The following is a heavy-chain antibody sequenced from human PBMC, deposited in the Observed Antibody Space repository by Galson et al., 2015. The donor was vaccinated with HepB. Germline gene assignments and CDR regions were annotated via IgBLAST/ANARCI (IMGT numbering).Heavy chain of an antibody. J-gene: IGHJ4*02. CDR2: IWYDGSNK. CDR3: ARDKGPYSGYDSPAY. V-gene: IGHV3-33*08. Sequence: SLRLSCAASGFTFSSYGMHWVRQAPGKGLEWMAVIWYDGSNKYYADSVKGRFTISRDNSKSTLYLQMNSLRAEDTAVYYCARDKGPYSGYDSPAYWGQGTLVTVSS. D-gene: IGHD5-12*01. CDR1: GFTFSSYG.